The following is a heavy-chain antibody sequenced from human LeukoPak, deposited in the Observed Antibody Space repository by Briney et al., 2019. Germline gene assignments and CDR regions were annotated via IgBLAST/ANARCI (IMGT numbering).Heavy chain of an antibody. CDR1: GYTFTSYG. V-gene: IGHV1-18*01. J-gene: IGHJ4*02. Sequence: ASVKVSCKASGYTFTSYGISWVRQAPGQGLEWMGWISAYNGNTNYAQKLQGRVTMTTDTSTSTAYMELRSLRSDDTAVYYCARETRYYGSGSLHYWGQGTLVTVSS. CDR3: ARETRYYGSGSLHY. CDR2: ISAYNGNT. D-gene: IGHD3-10*01.